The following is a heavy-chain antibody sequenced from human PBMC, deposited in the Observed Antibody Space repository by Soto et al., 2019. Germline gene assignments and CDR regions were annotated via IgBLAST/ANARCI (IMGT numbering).Heavy chain of an antibody. CDR3: ASDYYGSGSYGDDAFDI. CDR2: INWNGGST. CDR1: GFTFDDYG. D-gene: IGHD3-10*01. V-gene: IGHV3-20*04. Sequence: PGGSLRLSCAASGFTFDDYGMSWVRQAPGKGLEWVSGINWNGGSTGYADSVKGRFTISRDNAKNSLYLQMNSLRAEDTALYYCASDYYGSGSYGDDAFDIWGQGTMVTVSS. J-gene: IGHJ3*02.